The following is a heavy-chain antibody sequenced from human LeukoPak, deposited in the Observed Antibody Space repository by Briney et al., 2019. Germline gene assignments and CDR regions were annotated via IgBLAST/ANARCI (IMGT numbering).Heavy chain of an antibody. CDR3: ARNFMTTDKKYFEY. Sequence: KPSETLSLTCTVSGGSISSGGYYWSWIRQHPGKGLEWIGYIYLSGSTYYNPSLKSRVTISVDTSKNQFSLKLSSVTAADTAVYYCARNFMTTDKKYFEYWGQGTLVTVSS. CDR1: GGSISSGGYY. D-gene: IGHD4-17*01. V-gene: IGHV4-31*03. J-gene: IGHJ4*02. CDR2: IYLSGST.